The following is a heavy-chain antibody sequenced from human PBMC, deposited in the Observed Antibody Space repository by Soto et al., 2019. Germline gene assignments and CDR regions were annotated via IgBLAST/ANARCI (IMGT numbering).Heavy chain of an antibody. D-gene: IGHD6-19*01. CDR2: IYYSGTT. CDR3: AREESSGWYYFDY. V-gene: IGHV4-31*03. Sequence: QVQLQESGPGLVKPLQTLSLTCTVSGGSISSGGYYWSWIRQHPGKGLEWIGYIYYSGTTYYNPSLKSRVTISVDTSKNQFSLKLSSVTAADTAVYYCAREESSGWYYFDYWGQGTLVTVSS. J-gene: IGHJ4*02. CDR1: GGSISSGGYY.